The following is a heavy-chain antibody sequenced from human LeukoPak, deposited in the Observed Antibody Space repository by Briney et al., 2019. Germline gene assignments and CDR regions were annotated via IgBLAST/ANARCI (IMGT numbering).Heavy chain of an antibody. D-gene: IGHD5-18*01. J-gene: IGHJ6*03. CDR1: GLTFSSYS. CDR3: ARDPSDTAMARVKDYYYYYYMDV. V-gene: IGHV3-48*01. Sequence: GGSLRLSCAASGLTFSSYSMNWVRQAPGKGLEWVSYISSSSSTIYYADSVNGRFTISRDNAKNSLYLQMNSLRAEDTAVYYCARDPSDTAMARVKDYYYYYYMDVWGKGTTVTVSS. CDR2: ISSSSSTI.